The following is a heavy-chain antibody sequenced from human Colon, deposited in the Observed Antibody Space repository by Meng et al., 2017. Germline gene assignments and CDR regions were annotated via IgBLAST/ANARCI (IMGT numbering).Heavy chain of an antibody. CDR1: GGSFSGYY. J-gene: IGHJ5*02. CDR2: INHSGST. CDR3: ARERLSSGWYGGRWFDP. D-gene: IGHD6-19*01. V-gene: IGHV4-34*01. Sequence: QVQVHQWGAGLLKPSETLSLTCAVYGGSFSGYYWSWIRQPPGKGLEWIGEINHSGSTNYNPSLKSRVTISVDTSKNQFSLKLSSVTAADTAVYYCARERLSSGWYGGRWFDPWGQGTLVTVSS.